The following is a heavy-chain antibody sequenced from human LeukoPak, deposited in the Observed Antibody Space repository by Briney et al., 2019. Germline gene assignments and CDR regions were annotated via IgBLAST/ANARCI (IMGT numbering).Heavy chain of an antibody. CDR3: ARELIMVRGPVDAFDI. J-gene: IGHJ3*02. Sequence: QPSETLSLTCTVSGGSISSYYWSWIRQPAGKGLEWIGRIYTSGSTNYNPSLKSRVTMSVDTSKNQFSLKLSSVTAADTAVYYCARELIMVRGPVDAFDIWGQGTMVTVSS. CDR2: IYTSGST. V-gene: IGHV4-4*07. CDR1: GGSISSYY. D-gene: IGHD3-10*01.